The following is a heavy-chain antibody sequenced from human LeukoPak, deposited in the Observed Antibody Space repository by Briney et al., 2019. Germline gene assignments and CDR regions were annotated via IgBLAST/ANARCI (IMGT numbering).Heavy chain of an antibody. CDR1: GRTFSSYA. V-gene: IGHV1-69*04. J-gene: IGHJ3*02. CDR2: IIPILGIA. Sequence: SSVKVSCKASGRTFSSYAISWVRQAPGQGLAWMGRIIPILGIANYAQKFQGRVTITADKSTSTAYMELSRLRSEDTAVYYCASSYYDSSGYYSDAFDIWGQGTMVTVSS. CDR3: ASSYYDSSGYYSDAFDI. D-gene: IGHD3-22*01.